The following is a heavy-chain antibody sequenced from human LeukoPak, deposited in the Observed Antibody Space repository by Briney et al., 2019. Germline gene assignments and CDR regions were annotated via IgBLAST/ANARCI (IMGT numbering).Heavy chain of an antibody. J-gene: IGHJ5*02. Sequence: PSETLSLTCTVSGGSISSYYWSWIRQPPGKGLEWIGYIYYSGSTNYTPSLKSRFTISVDTSKNQFSLKLSSVTAADTAVYYCARASYSSSWFDPWGQGTLVTVSS. CDR1: GGSISSYY. CDR3: ARASYSSSWFDP. D-gene: IGHD6-13*01. V-gene: IGHV4-59*01. CDR2: IYYSGST.